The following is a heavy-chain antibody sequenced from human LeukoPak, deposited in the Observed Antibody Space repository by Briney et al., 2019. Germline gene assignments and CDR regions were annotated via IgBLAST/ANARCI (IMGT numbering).Heavy chain of an antibody. V-gene: IGHV4-59*01. D-gene: IGHD1-1*01. Sequence: SETLSLTCTVSGGSISKYYWSWIRQPPGEGLEWIGYISNGGTTKYNPSLKSRVTISVDTSNNQLPLRLSSVTAADTAVYHCVRLQPNTGEWAFDIWGQGTMVSVSS. CDR3: VRLQPNTGEWAFDI. CDR1: GGSISKYY. CDR2: ISNGGTT. J-gene: IGHJ3*02.